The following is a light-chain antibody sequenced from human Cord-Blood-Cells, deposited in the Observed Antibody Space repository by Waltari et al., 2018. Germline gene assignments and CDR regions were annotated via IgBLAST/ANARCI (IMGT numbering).Light chain of an antibody. Sequence: DIQMTQSPSTLSASVGDRVTITCRASQSISSWLAWYQQKPGKAPKLLIYKASSLESVVPSRFSGSGSRTEFTLTSSSLQPDDFATYYCQQYNSYSTFGQGTKVEIK. J-gene: IGKJ1*01. CDR3: QQYNSYST. CDR1: QSISSW. CDR2: KAS. V-gene: IGKV1-5*03.